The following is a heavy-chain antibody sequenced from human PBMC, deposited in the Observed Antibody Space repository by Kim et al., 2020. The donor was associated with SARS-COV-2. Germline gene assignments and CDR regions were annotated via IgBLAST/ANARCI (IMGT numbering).Heavy chain of an antibody. J-gene: IGHJ4*02. CDR3: ASRINGGNSGIDF. D-gene: IGHD2-21*01. Sequence: DCVEGRFTLSRDTAKNTLYLQMNSLRADDTAVYYCASRINGGNSGIDFWGQGTLVTVSS. V-gene: IGHV3-74*01.